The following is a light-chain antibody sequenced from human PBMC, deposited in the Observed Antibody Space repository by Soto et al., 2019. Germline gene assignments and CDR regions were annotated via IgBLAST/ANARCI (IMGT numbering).Light chain of an antibody. J-gene: IGKJ3*01. Sequence: EIVLTQSPGTLSLTPGERATLSCRASQSVSNNYLAWYQQKPGQAPRLLIYDASNRATGIPDRFSGSASGTDFTLTITRLEPEDFAVYYCHHYDDSPPFTFGPGTKVDI. CDR1: QSVSNNY. V-gene: IGKV3-20*01. CDR2: DAS. CDR3: HHYDDSPPFT.